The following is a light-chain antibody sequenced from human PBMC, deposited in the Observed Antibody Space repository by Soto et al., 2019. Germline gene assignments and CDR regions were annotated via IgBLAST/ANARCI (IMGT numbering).Light chain of an antibody. V-gene: IGLV2-14*01. J-gene: IGLJ1*01. CDR1: SSDVGGYDY. CDR2: EVN. CDR3: TSYSISTAYL. Sequence: QSVLTRPASVSGSPGQSITISCTGTSSDVGGYDYVSWYQLHPGKAPKLMVFEVNNRPSGVSYRFSGSKSGNTASLTISGLQAQGEADYFCTSYSISTAYLFGTRTKVTV.